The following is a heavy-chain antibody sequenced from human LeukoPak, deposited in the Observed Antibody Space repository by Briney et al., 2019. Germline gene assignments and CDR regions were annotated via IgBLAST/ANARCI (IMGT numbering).Heavy chain of an antibody. D-gene: IGHD1-26*01. V-gene: IGHV4-59*08. CDR3: ARLASGSYGPLTPFDY. CDR2: IYYSGST. CDR1: GGSMRSYY. J-gene: IGHJ4*02. Sequence: SETLSLTCTVSGGSMRSYYGRCIRQPPGKGLEGIGHIYYSGSTNYNPSLKCRVTISVDTSKNQFSLRLSSVTAADTAVYYSARLASGSYGPLTPFDYWGQGTPVTVSS.